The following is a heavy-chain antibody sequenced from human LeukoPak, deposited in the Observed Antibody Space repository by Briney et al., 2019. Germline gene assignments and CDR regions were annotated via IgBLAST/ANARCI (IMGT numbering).Heavy chain of an antibody. Sequence: GGSLRLSCAASGFTFSSYSMNWVRQAPGKGLEWVSSISSSSSYIYYADSVKGRFTISRDNAKNSLYLQMNSLRAEDTAVYYCASRDCSSTSCYPYYFDYWGQGTLVTVPS. CDR2: ISSSSSYI. CDR1: GFTFSSYS. J-gene: IGHJ4*02. V-gene: IGHV3-21*01. D-gene: IGHD2-2*01. CDR3: ASRDCSSTSCYPYYFDY.